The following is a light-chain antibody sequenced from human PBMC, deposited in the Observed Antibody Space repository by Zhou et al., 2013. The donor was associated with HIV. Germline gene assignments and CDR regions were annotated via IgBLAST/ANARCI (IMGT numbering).Light chain of an antibody. CDR2: KAS. CDR1: QNIRSW. Sequence: DIQMTQSPSTLSASVGDRVTITCRASQNIRSWLAWYQQKPGKAPKLLIYKASNLESGVPSRFSGSGAGTEFTLTISSLQPDDSASYYCQQYSSFSPMSPTFGQGTKVEIK. CDR3: QQYSSFSPMSPT. J-gene: IGKJ1*01. V-gene: IGKV1-5*03.